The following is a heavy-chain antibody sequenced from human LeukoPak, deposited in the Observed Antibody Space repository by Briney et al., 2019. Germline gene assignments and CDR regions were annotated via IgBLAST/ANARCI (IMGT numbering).Heavy chain of an antibody. CDR1: GFTFSSYW. D-gene: IGHD2-15*01. Sequence: GGSLRLSCAGSGFTFSSYWMSWVRQAPGKGLEWVANIKQDGSEKYYVDSVKGRFTISRDNAKNSLYLQMNSLRAEDTAVYYCATRGCSGGYCYSYFDYWGQGTPVTV. J-gene: IGHJ4*02. V-gene: IGHV3-7*01. CDR3: ATRGCSGGYCYSYFDY. CDR2: IKQDGSEK.